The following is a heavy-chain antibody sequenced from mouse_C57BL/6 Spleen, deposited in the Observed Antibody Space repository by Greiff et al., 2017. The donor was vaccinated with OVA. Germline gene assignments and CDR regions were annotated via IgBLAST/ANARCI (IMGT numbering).Heavy chain of an antibody. CDR1: GFTFSSYA. CDR2: ISDGGSYT. V-gene: IGHV5-4*03. D-gene: IGHD2-5*01. CDR3: ARAPSYYSNSWCAY. Sequence: EVKLVESGGGLVKPGGSLKLSCAASGFTFSSYAMSWVRQTPEKRLEWVATISDGGSYTYYPANVKGRFPISRDTAKTNPYLQMGHLKSEDTAMYYCARAPSYYSNSWCAYWGQGTLVTVSA. J-gene: IGHJ3*01.